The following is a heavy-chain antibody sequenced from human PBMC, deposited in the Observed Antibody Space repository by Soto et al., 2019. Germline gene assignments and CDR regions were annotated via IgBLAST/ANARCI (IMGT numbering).Heavy chain of an antibody. CDR2: SANEADRYIT. CDR1: GYSFSGHY. V-gene: IGHV3-72*01. D-gene: IGHD2-21*01. CDR3: ARAAYLHGLDV. Sequence: EVQLVESGGDLVQPGGSLRLSCAVSGYSFSGHYMDWVRQAPGKGLEWVARSANEADRYITDYAASVKGRFTISRDESENSLYLQMMGLTTEDTAVYYCARAAYLHGLDVLGQGTTVTVSS. J-gene: IGHJ6*02.